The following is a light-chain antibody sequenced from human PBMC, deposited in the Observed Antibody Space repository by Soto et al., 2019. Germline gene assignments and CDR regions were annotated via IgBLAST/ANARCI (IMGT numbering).Light chain of an antibody. Sequence: QSALAQPASVSVTPGQSITIPCPGTSSVVVTYIPVSWYPQHPHRPPLVIIYKGTQRPSGVSNRFSGSTSGNAASLTISALQTDDEADYFCCSSAPESTYVCGTGTKVTVL. CDR3: CSSAPESTYV. CDR1: SSVVVTYIP. J-gene: IGLJ1*01. CDR2: KGT. V-gene: IGLV2-23*01.